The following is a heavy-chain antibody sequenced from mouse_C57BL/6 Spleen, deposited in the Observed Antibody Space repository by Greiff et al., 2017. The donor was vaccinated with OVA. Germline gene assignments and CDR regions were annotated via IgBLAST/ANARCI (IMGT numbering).Heavy chain of an antibody. J-gene: IGHJ3*01. CDR2: ISYDGSN. D-gene: IGHD2-4*01. CDR1: GYSITSGYY. CDR3: AHGGDDYDVPFAY. Sequence: EVKLMESGPGLVKPSQSLSLTCSVTGYSITSGYYWNWIRQFPGNKLEWMGYISYDGSNNYNPSLKNRISITRDTSKNQFFLKLNSVTTEDTATYYCAHGGDDYDVPFAYWGQGTLVTVSA. V-gene: IGHV3-6*01.